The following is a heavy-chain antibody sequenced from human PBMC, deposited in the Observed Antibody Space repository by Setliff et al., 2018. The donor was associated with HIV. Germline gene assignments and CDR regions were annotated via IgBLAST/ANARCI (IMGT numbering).Heavy chain of an antibody. CDR3: ARDLRDGFEEWFSTLDDGMDV. CDR1: GFTFSGSA. D-gene: IGHD3-3*01. V-gene: IGHV3-73*01. CDR2: IRSKDNSYAT. J-gene: IGHJ6*02. Sequence: GGSLRLSCAASGFTFSGSAIHWVRQAPGKGLEWVGRIRSKDNSYATTYPASLKGRFTISRDDSKNTAYLQMYSLKTEDTAVYYCARDLRDGFEEWFSTLDDGMDVWGQGTTVTVSS.